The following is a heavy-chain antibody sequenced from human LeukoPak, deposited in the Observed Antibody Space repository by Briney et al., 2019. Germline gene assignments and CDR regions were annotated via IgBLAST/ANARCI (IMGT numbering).Heavy chain of an antibody. CDR3: TAYDSARSLFGDY. Sequence: GGSLRLSCAASGFTFSNVWMSWVRQAPGKGLGWVGRIKRKSDGGTTDYAAPVKGRFTISRDDSKNTLYLQMNSLKTEDTAVYYCTAYDSARSLFGDYWGQGTLVTVSS. V-gene: IGHV3-15*01. CDR2: IKRKSDGGTT. D-gene: IGHD3-22*01. J-gene: IGHJ4*02. CDR1: GFTFSNVW.